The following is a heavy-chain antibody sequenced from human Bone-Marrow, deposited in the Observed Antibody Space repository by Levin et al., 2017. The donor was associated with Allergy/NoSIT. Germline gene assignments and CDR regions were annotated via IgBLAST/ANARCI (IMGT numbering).Heavy chain of an antibody. D-gene: IGHD2-8*02. CDR1: GDSVRNGDYY. CDR3: AKSSAGYCTGFTCPYSYYYGMDV. Sequence: PSETLSLTCTVSGDSVRNGDYYWTWIRQPPGKGLEWIGYIYHSGSTYYNPSLESRLVISVDMAKNQFSLKLTSVTAADTAVYYCAKSSAGYCTGFTCPYSYYYGMDVWGQGTTVTVSS. J-gene: IGHJ6*02. V-gene: IGHV4-30-4*01. CDR2: IYHSGST.